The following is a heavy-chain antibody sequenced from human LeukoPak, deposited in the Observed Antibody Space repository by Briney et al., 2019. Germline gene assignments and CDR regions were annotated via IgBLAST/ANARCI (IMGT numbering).Heavy chain of an antibody. J-gene: IGHJ5*02. V-gene: IGHV1-8*01. D-gene: IGHD6-13*01. CDR2: MNPNSGNT. CDR3: ARGRYSSSWYNSDVPLRYNWFDP. CDR1: GYTFTSYD. Sequence: GASVKVSCKASGYTFTSYDINWVRQATGQGLEWMGWMNPNSGNTGYAQKFQGRVTMTRNTSISTAYMELSSLRSEDTAVYYCARGRYSSSWYNSDVPLRYNWFDPWGQGTLVTVSS.